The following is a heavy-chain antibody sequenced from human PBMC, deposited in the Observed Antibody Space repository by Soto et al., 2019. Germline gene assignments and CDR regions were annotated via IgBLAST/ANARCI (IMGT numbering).Heavy chain of an antibody. V-gene: IGHV4-34*01. CDR2: FNHSGGT. Sequence: SETLSLTCAVYGGSFGGYHWSWIRQPPGTGLEWIGEFNHSGGTNYSPSLKSRVTISVDTSKNQFSLRLSSVTAAVTAVYYCARVSPFYDILTGRYYYYPMDVWGQGTTVTVSS. CDR3: ARVSPFYDILTGRYYYYPMDV. CDR1: GGSFGGYH. J-gene: IGHJ6*02. D-gene: IGHD3-9*01.